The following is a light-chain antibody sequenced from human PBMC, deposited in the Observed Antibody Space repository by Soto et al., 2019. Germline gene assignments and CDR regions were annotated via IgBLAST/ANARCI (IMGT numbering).Light chain of an antibody. CDR2: EVT. Sequence: QSALTQPASVSVSPGQSITISCTGTSSDVGGYNYVAWYQQYPGKAPKVMIYEVTNRPSGVSNRFSGSKSGNTASLTISGLQAEDEADYYCSSYTSSFTLVFGGGTKLTVL. CDR1: SSDVGGYNY. J-gene: IGLJ3*02. CDR3: SSYTSSFTLV. V-gene: IGLV2-14*01.